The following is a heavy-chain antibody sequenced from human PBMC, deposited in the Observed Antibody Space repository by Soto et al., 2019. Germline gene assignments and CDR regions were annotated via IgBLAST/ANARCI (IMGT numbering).Heavy chain of an antibody. CDR2: ISSSGYTI. D-gene: IGHD3-3*01. CDR1: GFTFSSYE. CDR3: ARNPIFGVVDNLGTAYFDY. J-gene: IGHJ4*02. Sequence: EVQLVESGGGLVQPGGSLRLSCAASGFTFSSYEMNWVRQAPGKGLEWVSYISSSGYTIYYADSVKGRFTISRDNAKNSLYLQMNSLRAEDTALYYCARNPIFGVVDNLGTAYFDYWGQGTLVTVSS. V-gene: IGHV3-48*03.